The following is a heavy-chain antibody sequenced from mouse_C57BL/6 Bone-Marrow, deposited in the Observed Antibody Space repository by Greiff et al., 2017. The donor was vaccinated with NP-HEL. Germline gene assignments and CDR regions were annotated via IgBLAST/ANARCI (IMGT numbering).Heavy chain of an antibody. CDR1: GFTFSDFY. CDR3: ARDEEDYVGRFAY. Sequence: EVKLVESGGGLVQSGRSLRLSCATSGFTFSDFYMEWVRQAPGKGLEWIAASRNKANDYTTEYSASVKGRFIVSRDTSQSILYLQMNDLRAEDTAIYYCARDEEDYVGRFAYWGQGTLVTVSA. J-gene: IGHJ3*01. V-gene: IGHV7-1*01. D-gene: IGHD2-4*01. CDR2: SRNKANDYTT.